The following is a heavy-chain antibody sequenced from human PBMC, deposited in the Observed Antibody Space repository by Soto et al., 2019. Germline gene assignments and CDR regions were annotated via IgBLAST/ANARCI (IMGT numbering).Heavy chain of an antibody. J-gene: IGHJ3*02. V-gene: IGHV4-39*01. CDR3: ARRGYDFWSGYYYTNAFDI. CDR1: GGSISSSSYY. D-gene: IGHD3-3*01. CDR2: IYYSGST. Sequence: SETLSLTCTVSGGSISSSSYYWGWIRQPPGKGLEWIGSIYYSGSTYYNPSLKSRVTISVDTSKNQFSLKQSSVTAADTAVYYCARRGYDFWSGYYYTNAFDIWGQGTMVTVSS.